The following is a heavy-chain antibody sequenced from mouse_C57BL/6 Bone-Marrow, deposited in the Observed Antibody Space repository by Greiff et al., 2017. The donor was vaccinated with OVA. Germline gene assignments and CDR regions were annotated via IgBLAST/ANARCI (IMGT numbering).Heavy chain of an antibody. Sequence: VQLQQSGPGLVQPSQSLSITCTVSGFSLTSYGVHWVRQSPGKGLEWLGVIWSGGSTDYNAAFISRLSIIKDNSKSQVFFKMNSPHADATAIYYCARKGTTVVPYAMDDWGQGTSVTVSS. D-gene: IGHD1-1*01. CDR3: ARKGTTVVPYAMDD. CDR2: IWSGGST. CDR1: GFSLTSYG. J-gene: IGHJ4*01. V-gene: IGHV2-2*01.